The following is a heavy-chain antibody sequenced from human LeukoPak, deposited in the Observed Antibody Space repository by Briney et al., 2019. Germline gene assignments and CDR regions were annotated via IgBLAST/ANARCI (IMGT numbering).Heavy chain of an antibody. Sequence: GGSLRLSCAASGCTFSSYGMHWVRQAPGKGLEWVSAISGSGGSTYYADSVKGRFTISRDNSKNTLYLQMNSLRAEDTAVYYCAKHDCGDDFDYWGQGTLVTVSS. J-gene: IGHJ4*02. CDR2: ISGSGGST. CDR1: GCTFSSYG. V-gene: IGHV3-23*01. D-gene: IGHD4-17*01. CDR3: AKHDCGDDFDY.